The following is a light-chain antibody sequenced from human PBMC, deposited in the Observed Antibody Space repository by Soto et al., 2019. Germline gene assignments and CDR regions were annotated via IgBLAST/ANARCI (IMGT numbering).Light chain of an antibody. J-gene: IGLJ2*01. CDR2: EID. Sequence: QSVLTQPASVSGSPGQSISIYCTGTTSVIGTYNLVSWYQQHPGEVPKLIIYEIDKRPSGVSDRFPGSKSGNTASLTISGLQSEDEADYYCCSSAARVFGGGTKVTVL. V-gene: IGLV2-23*02. CDR1: TSVIGTYNL. CDR3: CSSAARV.